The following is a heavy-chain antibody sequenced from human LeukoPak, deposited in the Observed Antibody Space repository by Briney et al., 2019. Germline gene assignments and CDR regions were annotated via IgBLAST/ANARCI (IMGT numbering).Heavy chain of an antibody. CDR1: GYSFSSNW. D-gene: IGHD4-17*01. V-gene: IGHV5-51*01. Sequence: GESLKISCKGSGYSFSSNWIGWVRQMPGKGLDWMGIIYPGDSDTRYSPSFQGQVTISADKSISTAYLQWSSLKTSDTAIYYCARRSIYGDYDFDSWGQGTLVTVSS. J-gene: IGHJ4*02. CDR3: ARRSIYGDYDFDS. CDR2: IYPGDSDT.